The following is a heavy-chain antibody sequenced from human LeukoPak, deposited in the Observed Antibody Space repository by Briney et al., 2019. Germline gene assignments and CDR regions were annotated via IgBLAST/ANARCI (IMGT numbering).Heavy chain of an antibody. CDR3: ARDPYSNYELGYFDY. Sequence: GGSLRLSCAASGFTFSSYAMHWVRQAPGKGLEWVAVISYDGSNKYYADSVKGRFTISRDNSKNTLYLQMNSLRAEDTAVYYCARDPYSNYELGYFDYWGQGTLVTVSS. V-gene: IGHV3-30-3*01. CDR1: GFTFSSYA. J-gene: IGHJ4*02. CDR2: ISYDGSNK. D-gene: IGHD4-11*01.